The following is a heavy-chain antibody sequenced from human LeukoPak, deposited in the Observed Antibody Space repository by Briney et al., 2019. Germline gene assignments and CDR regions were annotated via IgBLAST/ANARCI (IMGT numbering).Heavy chain of an antibody. CDR1: GFTFDDYA. D-gene: IGHD5-12*01. CDR3: AKVSLPSLGGYDWDFFDY. V-gene: IGHV3-9*01. Sequence: PGGSLRLSCAASGFTFDDYAMHWVRQAPGKGLEWVSGISWNSGSIGYADSVKGRFTISRDNAKNSLYLQMNSLRGEDTAVYYCAKVSLPSLGGYDWDFFDYWGQGTLVTVSS. CDR2: ISWNSGSI. J-gene: IGHJ4*02.